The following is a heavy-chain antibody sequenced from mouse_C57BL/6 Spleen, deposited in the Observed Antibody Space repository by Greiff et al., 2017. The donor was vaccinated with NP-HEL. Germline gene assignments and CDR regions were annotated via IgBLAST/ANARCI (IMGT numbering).Heavy chain of an antibody. D-gene: IGHD1-1*01. V-gene: IGHV1-53*01. CDR3: ARERVYYYGSSPNWYFDV. Sequence: QVQLQQPGTELVKPGASVKLSCKASGYTFTSYWMHWVKQRPGQGLEWIGNINPSNGGTNYNEKFKSKATLTVDKSSSTAYMQLSSLTSEDSAVYYCARERVYYYGSSPNWYFDVWGTGTTVTVSS. J-gene: IGHJ1*03. CDR1: GYTFTSYW. CDR2: INPSNGGT.